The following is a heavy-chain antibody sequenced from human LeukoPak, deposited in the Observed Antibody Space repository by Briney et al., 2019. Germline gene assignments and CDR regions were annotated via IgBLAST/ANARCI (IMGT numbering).Heavy chain of an antibody. D-gene: IGHD2-2*01. CDR1: GFTFSSYE. CDR3: ARGWGSTSYYMDV. CDR2: ISSSSSTI. V-gene: IGHV3-48*03. Sequence: GGSLRLSCAASGFTFSSYEMNWVRQAPGKGLEWVSYISSSSSTIYYADSVKGRFTISRDNAKNSLYLQMNSLRAEDTAVYYCARGWGSTSYYMDVWGKGTTVTVSS. J-gene: IGHJ6*03.